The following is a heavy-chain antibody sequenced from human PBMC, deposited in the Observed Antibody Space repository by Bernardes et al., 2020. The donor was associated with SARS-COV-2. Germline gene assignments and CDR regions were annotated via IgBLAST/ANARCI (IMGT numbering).Heavy chain of an antibody. CDR1: GYTFTGYY. Sequence: ASVKVSCMASGYTFTGYYIHWVRQAPGQGLEWMGWINPNSGGTNYAQKFQGRVTMTRDTSISTAYMELSRLTSDDTAVYYCALPPTNFDRYGMDVWGQGTTVTVSS. CDR2: INPNSGGT. V-gene: IGHV1-2*02. CDR3: ALPPTNFDRYGMDV. J-gene: IGHJ6*02. D-gene: IGHD3-9*01.